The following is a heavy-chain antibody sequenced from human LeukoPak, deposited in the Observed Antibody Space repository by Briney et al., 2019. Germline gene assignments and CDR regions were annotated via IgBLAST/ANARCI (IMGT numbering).Heavy chain of an antibody. J-gene: IGHJ4*02. CDR1: GFTFNTYW. Sequence: PGGSLRLSCAASGFTFNTYWKAWVRRAPGKGLEWVANIKQDGSVKNYVDSVKGRFTISRDDAKNSVYLQMNSLKTEDTAVYYCARDVSGSLDYWGKGTLVTVSA. D-gene: IGHD1-26*01. V-gene: IGHV3-7*01. CDR2: IKQDGSVK. CDR3: ARDVSGSLDY.